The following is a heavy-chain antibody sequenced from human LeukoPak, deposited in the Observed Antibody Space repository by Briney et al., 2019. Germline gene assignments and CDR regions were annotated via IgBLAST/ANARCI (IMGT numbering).Heavy chain of an antibody. V-gene: IGHV4-59*11. CDR3: ARDIEYYYDSSGYYYSVVRAFDI. CDR1: GGSISSHY. Sequence: SETLSLTCTVSGGSISSHYWSWIRQPPGKGLEWIGYIYYSGSTNYNPSLKSRVTISVDTSKNQFSLKLSSVTAADTAVYYCARDIEYYYDSSGYYYSVVRAFDIWGQGTMVTVSS. J-gene: IGHJ3*02. D-gene: IGHD3-22*01. CDR2: IYYSGST.